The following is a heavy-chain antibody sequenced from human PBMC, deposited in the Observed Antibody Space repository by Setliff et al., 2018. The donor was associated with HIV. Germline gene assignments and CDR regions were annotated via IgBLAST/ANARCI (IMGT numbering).Heavy chain of an antibody. Sequence: SETLSLTCSVSGYSITNGYYWGWFRQSPGKGLEWIATIYQTGSIYYNPSLQNRVTLLLDMSKNQFSLKLSSVTAADTAVYYCARVLPYDSSGYLLYYFDYWGQGTLVTVSS. CDR2: IYQTGSI. J-gene: IGHJ4*02. V-gene: IGHV4-38-2*02. CDR1: GYSITNGYY. CDR3: ARVLPYDSSGYLLYYFDY. D-gene: IGHD3-22*01.